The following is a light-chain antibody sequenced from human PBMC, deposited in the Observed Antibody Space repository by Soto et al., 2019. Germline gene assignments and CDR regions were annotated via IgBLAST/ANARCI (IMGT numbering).Light chain of an antibody. Sequence: ETLLTQSPGTLSLSPGERATLSCRASQSVSNYLAWFQQKPGQAPRLLIYDTTNRAPGTPARSSGSGSVTDFTLTISSLEPEDFAVYYCQQRRNLPYTFGQGTKLEIK. CDR3: QQRRNLPYT. J-gene: IGKJ2*01. CDR1: QSVSNY. CDR2: DTT. V-gene: IGKV3-11*01.